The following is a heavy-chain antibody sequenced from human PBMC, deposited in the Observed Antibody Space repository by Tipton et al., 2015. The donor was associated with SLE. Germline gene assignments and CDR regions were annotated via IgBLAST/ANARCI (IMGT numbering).Heavy chain of an antibody. J-gene: IGHJ3*02. CDR3: AGGGYYDFWSGPDAFDI. V-gene: IGHV1-8*01. CDR1: GYTFTSYD. D-gene: IGHD3-3*01. Sequence: QSGAEVKKPGASVKVSCKASGYTFTSYDINWARQATGQGLEWMGWMNPNSGNTGYAQKFQGRVTMTRNTSISTAYMELSSLRSEDTAVYYCAGGGYYDFWSGPDAFDIWGQGTMVTVSS. CDR2: MNPNSGNT.